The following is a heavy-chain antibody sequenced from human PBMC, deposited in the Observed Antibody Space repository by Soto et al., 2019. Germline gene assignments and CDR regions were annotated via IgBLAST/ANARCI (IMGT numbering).Heavy chain of an antibody. V-gene: IGHV1-69*02. CDR3: AREYRYCSGGSCYSDAFDI. CDR2: IIPILGIA. Sequence: GASVKVSCKASGGTFGSYTISWVRQAPGQGLEWMGRIIPILGIANYAQKFQGRVTITADKSTSTAYMELSSLRSEDTAVYYCAREYRYCSGGSCYSDAFDIWGQGTMVTVSS. D-gene: IGHD2-15*01. CDR1: GGTFGSYT. J-gene: IGHJ3*02.